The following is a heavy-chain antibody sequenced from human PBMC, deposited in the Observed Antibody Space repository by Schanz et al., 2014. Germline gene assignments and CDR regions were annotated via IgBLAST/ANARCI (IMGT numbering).Heavy chain of an antibody. V-gene: IGHV3-74*01. Sequence: EVQLGESGGGLVQPGGSLRLSCAASGFTFKSYWMHWVRQAPGKGLEWVSRVNSDGRSTSYADSVKGRFTISRDNAKSTLYLQMNSLRVEDTAVYYCAKEESPPSLVDYWGQGTLVTVSS. CDR1: GFTFKSYW. J-gene: IGHJ4*02. CDR3: AKEESPPSLVDY. CDR2: VNSDGRST.